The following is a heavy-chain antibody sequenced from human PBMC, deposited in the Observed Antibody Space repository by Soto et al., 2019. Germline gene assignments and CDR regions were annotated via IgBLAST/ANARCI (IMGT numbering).Heavy chain of an antibody. J-gene: IGHJ3*02. CDR1: GGTFSSYA. D-gene: IGHD3-9*01. Sequence: GASVKVSCKASGGTFSSYAISWVRQAPGQGLEWMGGIIPIFGTANYAQKFQGRVTITADKSTSTAYMELSSLRSEDTAVYYCARDRVLTGDAFDIWGQGTMVTVSS. V-gene: IGHV1-69*06. CDR2: IIPIFGTA. CDR3: ARDRVLTGDAFDI.